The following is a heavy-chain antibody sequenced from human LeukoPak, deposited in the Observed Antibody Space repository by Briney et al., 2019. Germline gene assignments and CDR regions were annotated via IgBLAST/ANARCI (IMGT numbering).Heavy chain of an antibody. D-gene: IGHD1-26*01. CDR3: ARAWVVGVPGCDY. CDR1: GGTFSSDA. V-gene: IGHV1-18*01. Sequence: GASVKVSCKASGGTFSSDAISWVRQAPGQGLEWMGWISAYNGNTNYAQKLQGRVTMTTDTSTSTAYMELRSLRSDDTAVYYCARAWVVGVPGCDYWGQGTLVTVSS. CDR2: ISAYNGNT. J-gene: IGHJ4*02.